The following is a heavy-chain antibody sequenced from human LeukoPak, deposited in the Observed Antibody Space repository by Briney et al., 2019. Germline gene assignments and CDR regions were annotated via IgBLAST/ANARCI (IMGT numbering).Heavy chain of an antibody. CDR1: GFTFSSYA. Sequence: GGSLRLSCAASGFTFSSYAMHWVRQAPGKGLEWVAVISYDGSNKYYADSVKGRFTISRDNSKNTLYLQMNSLRAEDTAVYYCARDGSGSYYWGLFDYWGQGTLVTVSS. CDR2: ISYDGSNK. J-gene: IGHJ4*02. D-gene: IGHD3-10*01. V-gene: IGHV3-30*04. CDR3: ARDGSGSYYWGLFDY.